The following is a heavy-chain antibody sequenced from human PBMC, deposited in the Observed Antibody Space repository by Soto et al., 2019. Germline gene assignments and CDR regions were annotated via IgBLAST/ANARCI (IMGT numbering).Heavy chain of an antibody. J-gene: IGHJ4*02. CDR2: MFYGVST. V-gene: IGHV4-39*01. CDR1: GSSINSSGYY. CDR3: ARHHVRGRTIAGAAEF. Sequence: SETLSLTCTVSGSSINSSGYYWGWIRQPPGKGLEWIGSMFYGVSTYYNPSLKSRVTVSVDTSKNQFSLNLTSVTAADTAMYYCARHHVRGRTIAGAAEFWGQGTLVTVSS. D-gene: IGHD1-26*01.